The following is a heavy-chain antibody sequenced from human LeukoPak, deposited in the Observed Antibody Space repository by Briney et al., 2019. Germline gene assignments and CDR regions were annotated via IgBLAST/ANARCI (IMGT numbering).Heavy chain of an antibody. CDR2: ISYDGSNK. CDR1: GFTFSSYA. D-gene: IGHD5-24*01. CDR3: ARGAQRHAFDI. J-gene: IGHJ3*02. Sequence: GGSLRLSWAASGFTFSSYAMHWVRQAPGKGLEWVAVISYDGSNKYYADSVKGRFTIARDNSKNTLYLQMNSRRAEDSAVYYCARGAQRHAFDIWGQGTMVTVSS. V-gene: IGHV3-30-3*01.